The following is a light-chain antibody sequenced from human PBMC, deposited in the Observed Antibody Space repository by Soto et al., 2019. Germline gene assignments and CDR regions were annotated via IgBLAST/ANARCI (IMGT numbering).Light chain of an antibody. Sequence: DIQMTQSPSTLSASVGDRVTITCRASQSISSWLAWYQQKAGKAPKLLIYKASSLGSGVPSRFSGSGSGTEFTLTISSLQPDDFATYYCQQYNSYWTFGQGTKVEIK. CDR1: QSISSW. V-gene: IGKV1-5*03. CDR3: QQYNSYWT. J-gene: IGKJ1*01. CDR2: KAS.